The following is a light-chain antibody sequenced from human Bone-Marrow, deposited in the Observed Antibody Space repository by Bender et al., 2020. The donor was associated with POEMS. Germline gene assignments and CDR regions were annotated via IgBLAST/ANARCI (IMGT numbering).Light chain of an antibody. CDR3: CSCIGTLGSVV. Sequence: QSALIQPASVSGSPGQSITISCTGTSGDIGRYKFVSWYQQYPGKAPRLIIYEVSQRPSEVSSRFFGSKSGNTASLAISGHQVDDETHYYCCSCIGTLGSVVFGGGTKRTV. J-gene: IGLJ2*01. CDR2: EVS. CDR1: SGDIGRYKF. V-gene: IGLV2-23*02.